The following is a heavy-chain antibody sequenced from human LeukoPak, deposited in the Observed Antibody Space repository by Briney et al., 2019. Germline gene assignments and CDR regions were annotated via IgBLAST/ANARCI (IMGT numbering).Heavy chain of an antibody. V-gene: IGHV3-7*01. CDR1: GFTFSSYW. CDR3: ARSSEAAFDI. D-gene: IGHD3-22*01. Sequence: GGSLRLSCAASGFTFSSYWMSWVRQAPGKGLEWVGNIKKDGSEKYYVYSVNGRFTISRDNAKNSLYLQMNSVRSEDTAVYYCARSSEAAFDIWGQGTMVTVSS. J-gene: IGHJ3*02. CDR2: IKKDGSEK.